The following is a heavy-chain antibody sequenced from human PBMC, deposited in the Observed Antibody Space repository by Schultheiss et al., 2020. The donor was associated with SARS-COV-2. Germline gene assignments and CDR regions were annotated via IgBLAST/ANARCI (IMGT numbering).Heavy chain of an antibody. CDR1: GGSVSSGFYY. V-gene: IGHV4-61*01. CDR3: ASWLYSYGERPNYYYMDV. CDR2: IYYSGST. Sequence: SETLSLTCTVSGGSVSSGFYYWSWIRQPPGKGLEWIGYIYYSGSTSYNPSLKSRVTISVDTSKNQFSLKLSSVTAADTAVYYCASWLYSYGERPNYYYMDVWGKGTTVTVSS. D-gene: IGHD5-18*01. J-gene: IGHJ6*03.